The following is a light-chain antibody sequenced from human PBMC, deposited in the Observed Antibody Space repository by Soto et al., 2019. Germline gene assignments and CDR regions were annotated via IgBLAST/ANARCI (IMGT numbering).Light chain of an antibody. Sequence: EFVLTQSPCTLSLSPGDTATLSCRASQSISIYLGWYQQKPGLAPRLLICGASNRATGIPSRCSGSGAGTDFTLTISSLEPEDFAVYYCQHRSSWPTFGQGTKVDIK. V-gene: IGKV3D-11*02. CDR2: GAS. CDR3: QHRSSWPT. CDR1: QSISIY. J-gene: IGKJ1*01.